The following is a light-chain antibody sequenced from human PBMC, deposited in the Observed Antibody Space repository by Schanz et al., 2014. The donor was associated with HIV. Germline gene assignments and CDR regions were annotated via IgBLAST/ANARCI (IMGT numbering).Light chain of an antibody. V-gene: IGKV1-5*03. CDR2: EAS. Sequence: DIQMTQSPSTLSASVGDRVTITCRASQSVSPWLAWYQQKPGRAPKLLINEASNVQSGVPSRFSGSGSGTVFTLTINTLQPDDFATYYCQQCNSNPLTFGGGTKVEI. J-gene: IGKJ4*01. CDR1: QSVSPW. CDR3: QQCNSNPLT.